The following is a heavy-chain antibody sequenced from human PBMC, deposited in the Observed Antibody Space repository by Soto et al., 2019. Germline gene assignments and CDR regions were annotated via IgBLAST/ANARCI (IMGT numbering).Heavy chain of an antibody. V-gene: IGHV3-15*07. J-gene: IGHJ6*02. CDR1: GFSFNEAW. D-gene: IGHD2-15*01. Sequence: EVQLVESAGGLVKPGGSLRLSCVASGFSFNEAWMNWVRQAPGEGLEWVGRIKTSAGGGATDYAAPVQGRFTISRDDSKTSLYLHMNSLRTEVTAIYYCTTGSVEGIWGQGSTVSVSS. CDR3: TTGSVEGI. CDR2: IKTSAGGGAT.